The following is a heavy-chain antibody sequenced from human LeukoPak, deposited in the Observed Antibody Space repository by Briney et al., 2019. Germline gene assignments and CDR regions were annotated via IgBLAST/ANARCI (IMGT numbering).Heavy chain of an antibody. CDR1: GGCISSYY. Sequence: PSETLSLTCTVSGGCISSYYWSWIRQPPGKGLEWIGYIYYSGSTNYNPSLKSRVTMSVDTSKIQFSLNLTSVTAADTAMYYCARGPRMVAMNGYAFDIWGPGTTVIVSS. CDR3: ARGPRMVAMNGYAFDI. CDR2: IYYSGST. V-gene: IGHV4-59*12. D-gene: IGHD2-2*01. J-gene: IGHJ3*02.